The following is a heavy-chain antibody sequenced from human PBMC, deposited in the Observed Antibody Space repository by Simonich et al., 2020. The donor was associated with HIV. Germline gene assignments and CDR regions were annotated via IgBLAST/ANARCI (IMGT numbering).Heavy chain of an antibody. CDR1: GFIFSSYS. CDR3: ARGRYYYDSIGSRRNHHYYYMDV. D-gene: IGHD3-22*01. V-gene: IGHV3-21*05. J-gene: IGHJ6*03. CDR2: ISSSKNYI. Sequence: GGGLVKPGGSLRLSCAASGFIFSSYSLKWVRQAQGKGLECGSFISSSKNYIYYADSVKGRFTISRDNAKDSLYLQMNSLRAEDTAVYYCARGRYYYDSIGSRRNHHYYYMDVWGKGTTVTVSS.